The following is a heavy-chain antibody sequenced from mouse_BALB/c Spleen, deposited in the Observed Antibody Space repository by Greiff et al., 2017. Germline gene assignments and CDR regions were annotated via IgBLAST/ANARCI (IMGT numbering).Heavy chain of an antibody. CDR2: ISYSGST. Sequence: ESGPGLVKPSQSLSLTCTVTGYSITSDYAWNWIRQFPGNKLEWMGYISYSGSTSYNPSLKSRISITRDTSKNQFFLQLNSVTTEDTATYYCARSTSGSSYVYYAMDYWGQGTSVTVSS. D-gene: IGHD1-1*01. V-gene: IGHV3-2*02. CDR1: GYSITSDYA. CDR3: ARSTSGSSYVYYAMDY. J-gene: IGHJ4*01.